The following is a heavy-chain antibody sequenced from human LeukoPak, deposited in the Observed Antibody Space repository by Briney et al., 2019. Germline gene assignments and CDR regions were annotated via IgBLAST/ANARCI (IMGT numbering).Heavy chain of an antibody. D-gene: IGHD2/OR15-2a*01. J-gene: IGHJ4*02. Sequence: PSETLSLTCIVSGGSISSGTYYWGWIRQPPGKGLEWIGSIYYSGSTYYNPSLKSRVTISVDTSKNQFSLKLSSVTAADTAVYFRARGAYLHALNLWGQGALVTVSS. CDR1: GGSISSGTYY. V-gene: IGHV4-39*07. CDR2: IYYSGST. CDR3: ARGAYLHALNL.